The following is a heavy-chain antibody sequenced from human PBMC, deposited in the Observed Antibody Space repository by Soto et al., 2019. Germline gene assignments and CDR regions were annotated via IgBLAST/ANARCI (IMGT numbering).Heavy chain of an antibody. CDR2: INSDGSST. CDR3: ARGERADYYILLFYYYYMDV. J-gene: IGHJ6*03. D-gene: IGHD3-9*01. CDR1: GFTFSSYW. Sequence: GGSLRLSCAASGFTFSSYWMHWVRQAPGKGLVWVSRINSDGSSTSYADSVKGRFTISRDNAKNTLYLQMNSLRAEDTAVYYCARGERADYYILLFYYYYMDVWGKGTTVTVSS. V-gene: IGHV3-74*01.